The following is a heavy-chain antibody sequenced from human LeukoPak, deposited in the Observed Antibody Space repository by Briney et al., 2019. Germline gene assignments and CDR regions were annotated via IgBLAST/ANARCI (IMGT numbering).Heavy chain of an antibody. D-gene: IGHD3-22*01. CDR3: ARSPYFYGSNGYWLD. J-gene: IGHJ4*02. CDR2: ISYDGSNK. CDR1: GFTFSSFV. Sequence: GGSLRLSCAASGFTFSSFVMHWVRQAPGKGLEWVAVISYDGSNKYYADSVKGRFTISRDNSKSTLYLQMSSLRVEDKAVYYCARSPYFYGSNGYWLDWGQGTLVTVSS. V-gene: IGHV3-30*04.